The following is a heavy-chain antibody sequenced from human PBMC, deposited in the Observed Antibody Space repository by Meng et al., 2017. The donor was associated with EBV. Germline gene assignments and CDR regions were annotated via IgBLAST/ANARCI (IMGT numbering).Heavy chain of an antibody. D-gene: IGHD6-19*01. CDR2: ISHHEINQ. Sequence: QVPVVESGGGVVQPGCSLRLSFAASRFSFSDYTMHWVRQAPGKGLEWVAVISHHEINQYYGDSVRRRFTISRDNSKNTLDLQMNSLRGEDTAVYYCARDPVAGVPDYFDLWGQGTLVTVSS. CDR3: ARDPVAGVPDYFDL. CDR1: RFSFSDYT. V-gene: IGHV3-30-3*01. J-gene: IGHJ4*02.